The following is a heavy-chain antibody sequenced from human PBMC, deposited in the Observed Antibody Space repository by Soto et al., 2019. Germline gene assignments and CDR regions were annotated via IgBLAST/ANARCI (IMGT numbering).Heavy chain of an antibody. CDR3: ARHGHAKYSGYDHTDY. J-gene: IGHJ4*02. D-gene: IGHD5-12*01. V-gene: IGHV4-39*01. Sequence: SETLSLTCTVSGGSISSSSYYWGWIRQPPGKVLYWIGSIYYSGSTYYNPSLKSRATISVDTSKNQFSLKLSFVTAADTAVYYCARHGHAKYSGYDHTDYWGQGTLVTVS. CDR1: GGSISSSSYY. CDR2: IYYSGST.